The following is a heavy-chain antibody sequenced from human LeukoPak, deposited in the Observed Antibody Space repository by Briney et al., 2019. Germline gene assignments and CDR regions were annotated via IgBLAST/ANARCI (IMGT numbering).Heavy chain of an antibody. CDR3: AREEDILTGYWV. V-gene: IGHV4-30-4*08. CDR2: IYYSGST. CDR1: GGSISSGDYY. D-gene: IGHD3-9*01. J-gene: IGHJ4*02. Sequence: SQTLSLTCTVSGGSISSGDYYWSWIRQPPGKGREWIGYIYYSGSTYYNPSLKSRVTISVDTSKNQFSLKMSSVTAADTAVYYCAREEDILTGYWVWGQGTLVTVSS.